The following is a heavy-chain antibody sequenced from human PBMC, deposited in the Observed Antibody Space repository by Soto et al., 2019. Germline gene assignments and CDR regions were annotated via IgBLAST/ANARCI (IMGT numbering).Heavy chain of an antibody. J-gene: IGHJ6*02. Sequence: GASVKVSCKAAGYTFIRDAIHWARQAPGQRLEWMGWINTGNSNTKYSQKFQGGVTITRDTSASTAYMELSSLRSEDTAVYFCARGIPVADYYGMDVWGQGTTVTVSS. D-gene: IGHD2-15*01. CDR1: GYTFIRDA. CDR2: INTGNSNT. CDR3: ARGIPVADYYGMDV. V-gene: IGHV1-3*04.